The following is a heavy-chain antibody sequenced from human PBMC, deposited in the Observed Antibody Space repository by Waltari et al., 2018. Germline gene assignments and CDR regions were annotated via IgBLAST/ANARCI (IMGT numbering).Heavy chain of an antibody. Sequence: QLQLQESGPGLVKPSETLSLTCTVSGGSISSSSYYWGWIRQPPGKGLEWIGSIYYSGRPYYNPALKTRGTITGETSKNQFSPKRGSGTAADTAVYYWARIGSGGYYYGMDVWGQGTTVTVSS. CDR1: GGSISSSSYY. CDR2: IYYSGRP. V-gene: IGHV4-39*01. CDR3: ARIGSGGYYYGMDV. J-gene: IGHJ6*02. D-gene: IGHD3-10*01.